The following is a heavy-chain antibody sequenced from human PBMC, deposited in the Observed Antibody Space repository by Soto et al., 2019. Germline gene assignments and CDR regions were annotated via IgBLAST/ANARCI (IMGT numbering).Heavy chain of an antibody. CDR1: GFTFSDYY. J-gene: IGHJ4*02. D-gene: IGHD6-6*01. V-gene: IGHV3-11*06. CDR2: ISSSSSYT. Sequence: QVQLVESGGGLVQPGGSLRLSCAASGFTFSDYYMSWIRQAPGKGLEWVSYISSSSSYTNYADSVKGRFTISRDNAKNSLYLQMNSLRAEDTAVYYCAREVSIAARPLYWGQGTLVTVSS. CDR3: AREVSIAARPLY.